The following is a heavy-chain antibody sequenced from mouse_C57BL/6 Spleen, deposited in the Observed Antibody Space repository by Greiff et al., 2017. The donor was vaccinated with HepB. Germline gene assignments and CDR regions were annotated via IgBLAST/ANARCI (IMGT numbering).Heavy chain of an antibody. Sequence: VQLQQPGAELVMPGASVKLSCKASGYTFTSYWMHWVKQRPGQGLEWIGEIDPSDSYTNYNQKFKGKSTLTVDKSSSTAYMQLSSLTSEDSAVYYCARPITTVVATGAMDYWGQGTSVTVSS. CDR3: ARPITTVVATGAMDY. J-gene: IGHJ4*01. CDR2: IDPSDSYT. V-gene: IGHV1-69*01. D-gene: IGHD1-1*01. CDR1: GYTFTSYW.